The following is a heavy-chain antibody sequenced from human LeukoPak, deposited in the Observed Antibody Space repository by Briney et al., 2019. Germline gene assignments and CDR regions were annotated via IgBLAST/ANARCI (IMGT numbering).Heavy chain of an antibody. CDR2: CNPEDGET. J-gene: IGHJ4*01. V-gene: IGHV1-24*01. CDR1: VYTLTELC. Sequence: ASVKVSCKVSVYTLTELCMHCVRQAPGKGREWMGGCNPEDGETIYAQKFQGRVTITEDTSTDTAYMELSSLRSEDTAVYFCATVSFWGQGTLVTVSS. CDR3: ATVSF. D-gene: IGHD2/OR15-2a*01.